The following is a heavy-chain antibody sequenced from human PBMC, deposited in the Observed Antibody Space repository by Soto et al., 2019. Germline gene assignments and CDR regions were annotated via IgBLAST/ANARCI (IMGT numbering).Heavy chain of an antibody. J-gene: IGHJ5*02. D-gene: IGHD1-7*01. V-gene: IGHV2-5*02. CDR2: IYWDDDK. CDR3: AHSESHGELELRGWFDP. CDR1: GFSLSTSGVG. Sequence: SGPTLVKPTQTLTLTCTFSGFSLSTSGVGVGWIRQPPGKALEWLALIYWDDDKRYSPSLKSRLTITKDTSKNQVVLTMTNMDPVDTATYYCAHSESHGELELRGWFDPWGQGTLVTVSS.